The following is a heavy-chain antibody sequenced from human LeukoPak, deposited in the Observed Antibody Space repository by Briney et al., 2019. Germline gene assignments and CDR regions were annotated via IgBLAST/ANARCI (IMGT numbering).Heavy chain of an antibody. V-gene: IGHV3-20*04. CDR3: AKPARTDYVDY. D-gene: IGHD1-14*01. CDR1: GFIFDDYG. Sequence: GGSLRLSCAASASGFIFDDYGMSWVRQAPGKGLEWVSGINWNGGTTGYADSVKGRFTISRDNAKNSLYLQMNSLRAEDTAVYYCAKPARTDYVDYWGQGTLVTVST. CDR2: INWNGGTT. J-gene: IGHJ4*02.